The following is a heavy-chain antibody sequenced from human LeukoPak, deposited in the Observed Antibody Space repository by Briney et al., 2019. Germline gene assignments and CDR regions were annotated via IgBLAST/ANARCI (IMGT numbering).Heavy chain of an antibody. CDR3: AKDSLEAAGNFDY. V-gene: IGHV3-43*02. D-gene: IGHD1-14*01. J-gene: IGHJ4*02. Sequence: GGSLRLSCVAYGFIFNDYAMYWVRQPPGKGLECFSLISGDGDSTYYEDSVKGRFSMSRDNRRNSVYLQMNSLRIEDTALYYCAKDSLEAAGNFDYWGQGTLVTVS. CDR1: GFIFNDYA. CDR2: ISGDGDST.